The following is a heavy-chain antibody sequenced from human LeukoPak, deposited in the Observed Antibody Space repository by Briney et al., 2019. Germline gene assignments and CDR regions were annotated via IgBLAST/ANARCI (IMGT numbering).Heavy chain of an antibody. D-gene: IGHD3-22*01. CDR1: SGSFSGYY. V-gene: IGHV4-34*01. CDR3: ARGLQPLYYDSSGYYYGVAFDI. J-gene: IGHJ3*02. CDR2: INHSGST. Sequence: SETLCLTCAVYSGSFSGYYWSWIRQPPGKGLESIGEINHSGSTDYNPSLKSRVIISVDTSKNQFSLKLSSVTAADTAVYYCARGLQPLYYDSSGYYYGVAFDIWGQGTMVTVSS.